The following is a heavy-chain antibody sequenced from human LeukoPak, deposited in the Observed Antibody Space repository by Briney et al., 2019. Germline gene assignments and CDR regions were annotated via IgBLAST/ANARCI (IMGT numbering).Heavy chain of an antibody. D-gene: IGHD3-22*01. CDR2: IYPGDSDT. Sequence: GESLKISCKGSGYSFTSYWIGWVRQMPGKGLEWMGIIYPGDSDTRYSSSFQGQVTISADKSISTAYLQWSSLKASDTAMYYCARHGPTYDSSGYYLSYWGQGTLVTVSS. CDR3: ARHGPTYDSSGYYLSY. J-gene: IGHJ4*02. V-gene: IGHV5-51*01. CDR1: GYSFTSYW.